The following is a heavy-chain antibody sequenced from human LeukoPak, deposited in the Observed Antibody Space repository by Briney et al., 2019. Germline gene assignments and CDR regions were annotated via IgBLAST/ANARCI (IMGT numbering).Heavy chain of an antibody. V-gene: IGHV1-58*01. CDR2: IVVGSGNT. Sequence: SVKVSCKASGFTFTSSAVQWVRQARGQRLEWIGWIVVGSGNTNYAQKFQERVTITRDMSTSTAYMELSSLRSEDTAVYYCAAVGKWELLTVGAFDIWGQGTMVTVSS. J-gene: IGHJ3*02. CDR1: GFTFTSSA. CDR3: AAVGKWELLTVGAFDI. D-gene: IGHD1-26*01.